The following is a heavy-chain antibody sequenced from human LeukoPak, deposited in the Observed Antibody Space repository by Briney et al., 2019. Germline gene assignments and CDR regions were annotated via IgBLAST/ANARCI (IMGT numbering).Heavy chain of an antibody. Sequence: GGSLRLSCAASGFTFSSYAMNWVRQAPGKGLEWVSAISGSGGNRDYADSVKGRFTIYRDNSKNTLYVQMNSLRAEDTAVYYCAKYVCGGDCYDYFDCWGQGTLVTVSS. J-gene: IGHJ4*02. D-gene: IGHD2-21*02. CDR1: GFTFSSYA. CDR3: AKYVCGGDCYDYFDC. CDR2: ISGSGGNR. V-gene: IGHV3-23*01.